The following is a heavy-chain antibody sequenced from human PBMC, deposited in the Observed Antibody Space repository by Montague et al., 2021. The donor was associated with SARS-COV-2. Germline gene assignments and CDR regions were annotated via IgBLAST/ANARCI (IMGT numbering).Heavy chain of an antibody. CDR1: GGSISSRGHY. V-gene: IGHV4-39*01. CDR2: LYYSGST. J-gene: IGHJ3*02. D-gene: IGHD3-22*01. CDR3: ARFPTSYYYDSKAAPATPDAFDI. Sequence: SETLSLTCTVSGGSISSRGHYWGWIRHPPGKGLESTGSLYYSGSTYYNPSLKSRVTISVDTSKNQFSLKLSSVTAADTAVYYCARFPTSYYYDSKAAPATPDAFDIWGQGTMVTVSS.